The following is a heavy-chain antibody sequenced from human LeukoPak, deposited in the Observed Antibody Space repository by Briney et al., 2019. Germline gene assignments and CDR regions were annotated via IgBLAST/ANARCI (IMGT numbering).Heavy chain of an antibody. J-gene: IGHJ4*02. V-gene: IGHV4-39*01. D-gene: IGHD3-22*01. CDR2: IYYSGST. Sequence: SETLSLTCTVSGGPISSSSYYWGWIRQPPGKGLEWIGSIYYSGSTYYNPSLKSRVTISVDTSKSQFSLKLSSVTAADTAVYYCAAYYYDSSGPYFDYWGQGTLVTVSS. CDR3: AAYYYDSSGPYFDY. CDR1: GGPISSSSYY.